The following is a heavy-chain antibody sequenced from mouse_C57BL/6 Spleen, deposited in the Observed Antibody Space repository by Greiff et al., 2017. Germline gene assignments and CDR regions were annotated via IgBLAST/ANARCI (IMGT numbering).Heavy chain of an antibody. D-gene: IGHD2-2*01. J-gene: IGHJ2*01. CDR3: ARSYGYDVCFDY. CDR1: GYTFTSYW. V-gene: IGHV1-7*01. CDR2: INPSSGYT. Sequence: QVQLQQSGAELAKPGASVTLSCKASGYTFTSYWMHWVKQRPGQGLEWIGYINPSSGYTKYNQKFKDKATLTADKSCSTAYMQLSSLTYEDSAVYYCARSYGYDVCFDYWGQGTTLTVSS.